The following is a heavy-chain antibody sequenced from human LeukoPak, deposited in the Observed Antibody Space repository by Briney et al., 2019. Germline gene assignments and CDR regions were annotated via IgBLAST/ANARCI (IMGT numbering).Heavy chain of an antibody. J-gene: IGHJ4*02. V-gene: IGHV3-7*01. CDR3: ARDHDGKDY. CDR1: GFTFSRYW. CDR2: INQDGGDK. Sequence: PGGSLRLSCPASGFTFSRYWMSWVRQAPGKGLEWVANINQDGGDKYHADSVKGRFTISRDNAKNSLYLQMNSLRAEDTAVYYCARDHDGKDYWGQGTLVTVSS.